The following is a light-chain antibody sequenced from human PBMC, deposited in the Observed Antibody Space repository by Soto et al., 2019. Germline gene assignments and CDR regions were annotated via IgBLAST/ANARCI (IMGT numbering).Light chain of an antibody. CDR1: QSISSY. V-gene: IGKV1-39*01. Sequence: DIQMTQSQSSLSASVGDRVTITCRASQSISSYLNWYQQKPGKAPKLLIYAASSLQSGVPSRFSGSGSGTDFTLTISSLQPEDFATYYCQQSYRTPLTFGGGTKVEIK. CDR2: AAS. CDR3: QQSYRTPLT. J-gene: IGKJ4*01.